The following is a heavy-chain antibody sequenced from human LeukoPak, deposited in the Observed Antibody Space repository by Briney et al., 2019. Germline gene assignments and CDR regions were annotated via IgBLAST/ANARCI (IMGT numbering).Heavy chain of an antibody. Sequence: APVKVSCKVSGYTLTELSMHWVRQAPGKGLEWMGGFDPEDGETIYAQKFQGRVTMTEDTSTDTAYMELSSLRSEDTAVYYCATDRAWLRRSGYYYYGMDVWGQGTTVTVSS. D-gene: IGHD5-12*01. V-gene: IGHV1-24*01. CDR2: FDPEDGET. CDR1: GYTLTELS. J-gene: IGHJ6*02. CDR3: ATDRAWLRRSGYYYYGMDV.